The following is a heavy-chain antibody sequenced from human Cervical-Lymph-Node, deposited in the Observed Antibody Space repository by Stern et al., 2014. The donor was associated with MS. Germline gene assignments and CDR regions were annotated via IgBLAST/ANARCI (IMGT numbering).Heavy chain of an antibody. D-gene: IGHD1-26*01. J-gene: IGHJ5*02. CDR2: INPSGGST. CDR1: GYTFTSYY. Sequence: QVQLVESGAEVKKPGASVKVSCKASGYTFTSYYMHWVRQAPGQGLEWMGIINPSGGSTSYAQKFQGRVTMTRDTSTSTVYMELSSLRSEDTAVYYCARARYSGSYYPNWFDPWGQGTLVTVSS. V-gene: IGHV1-46*01. CDR3: ARARYSGSYYPNWFDP.